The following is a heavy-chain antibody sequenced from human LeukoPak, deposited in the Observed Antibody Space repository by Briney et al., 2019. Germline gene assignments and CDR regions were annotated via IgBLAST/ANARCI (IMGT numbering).Heavy chain of an antibody. CDR1: GGSISSGSYY. D-gene: IGHD1-26*01. CDR3: ARGESGSYFKSTRPAGWFDP. V-gene: IGHV4-61*02. J-gene: IGHJ5*02. CDR2: IYPSGST. Sequence: SQTLSLTCTVSGGSISSGSYYWSWLRQPAGKGLEWIGRIYPSGSTNYNPSLKSRVTISVDTSKNQFSLKLSSVTAADTAVYYCARGESGSYFKSTRPAGWFDPWGQGTLVTVSS.